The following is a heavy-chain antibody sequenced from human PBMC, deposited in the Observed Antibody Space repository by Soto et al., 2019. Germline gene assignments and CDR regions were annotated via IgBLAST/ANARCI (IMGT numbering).Heavy chain of an antibody. Sequence: QVQLVESGGGVVQPGRSLRLSCAASGFIFSSYAMHWVRQAPGKGLEWVAVIAYDGSNKYYADSVKGRFTISRDNSKNTLYLQMTSLRAADTAVYYFASTALLHGMDVWRQGTTVTFSS. D-gene: IGHD2-15*01. V-gene: IGHV3-30-3*01. J-gene: IGHJ6*02. CDR3: ASTALLHGMDV. CDR1: GFIFSSYA. CDR2: IAYDGSNK.